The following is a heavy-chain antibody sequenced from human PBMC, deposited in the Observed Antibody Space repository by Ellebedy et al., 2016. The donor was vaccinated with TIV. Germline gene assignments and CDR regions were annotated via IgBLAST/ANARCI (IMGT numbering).Heavy chain of an antibody. CDR3: ARRADYFYGMDV. CDR1: QFTFSAYS. CDR2: ITSSSSYI. Sequence: PGGSLRLSCAASQFTFSAYSMNWVRQAAGKGLEWVSSITSSSSYIYYADSVKGRFTISRDNAKNSLFLEMTSLRGEETAVYYCARRADYFYGMDVWGQGTTVTVSS. J-gene: IGHJ6*02. V-gene: IGHV3-21*01.